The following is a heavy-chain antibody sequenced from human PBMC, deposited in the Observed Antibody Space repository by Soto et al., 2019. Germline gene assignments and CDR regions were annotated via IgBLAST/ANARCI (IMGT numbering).Heavy chain of an antibody. CDR1: GGSIRIGGYY. Sequence: QVQLQESGPELVKPSQPLSLTCTVSGGSIRIGGYYWSWIRRKPGKGLGWIGYIYYSGTTNYNPSLKSRRTISVYTSKNQFSRKLNSMTAADTAVYYCARDESATDAFEIWGQGTIVTGSS. J-gene: IGHJ3*02. CDR2: IYYSGTT. D-gene: IGHD5-12*01. V-gene: IGHV4-31*03. CDR3: ARDESATDAFEI.